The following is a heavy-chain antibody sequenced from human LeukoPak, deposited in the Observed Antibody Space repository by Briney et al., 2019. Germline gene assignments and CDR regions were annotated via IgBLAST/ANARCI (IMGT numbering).Heavy chain of an antibody. D-gene: IGHD3-16*01. CDR1: GFTFDDYA. CDR2: ISWNSGSI. CDR3: AKDLEPYDYVWGSLDY. Sequence: GRSLRLSCAASGFTFDDYAMHWVRQAPGKGPEWVSGISWNSGSIGYADSVKGRFTISRDNAKNSLYLQMNSLRAEDTALYYCAKDLEPYDYVWGSLDYWGQGTLVTVSS. J-gene: IGHJ4*02. V-gene: IGHV3-9*01.